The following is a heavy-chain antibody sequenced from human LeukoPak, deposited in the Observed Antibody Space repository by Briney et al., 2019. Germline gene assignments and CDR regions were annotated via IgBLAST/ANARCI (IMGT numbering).Heavy chain of an antibody. J-gene: IGHJ3*02. D-gene: IGHD1-1*01. V-gene: IGHV3-21*01. CDR1: GFTFSSYS. CDR3: AVRPTHDSPSFDI. CDR2: ISSSSSYI. Sequence: PGGSLRLSCAASGFTFSSYSMNWVRQAPGKGLEWVSSISSSSSYIYYADSVKGRFTISRDNAKNSLYLQMNSLRAEDTAVYYCAVRPTHDSPSFDIWGQGTMVTVSS.